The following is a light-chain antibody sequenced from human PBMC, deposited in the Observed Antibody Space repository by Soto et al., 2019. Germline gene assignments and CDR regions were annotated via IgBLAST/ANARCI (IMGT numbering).Light chain of an antibody. J-gene: IGKJ1*01. V-gene: IGKV3-15*01. CDR1: QSISSN. CDR3: QQYFNWWT. Sequence: IVMTQSPATLSVSPGDRATLSCRASQSISSNLAWYHQKPGQAPRLLIYGASSRVTGIPARFSGSGSGTDFTLTISSLQSEDFAVYHCQQYFNWWTFGQGTKVDIK. CDR2: GAS.